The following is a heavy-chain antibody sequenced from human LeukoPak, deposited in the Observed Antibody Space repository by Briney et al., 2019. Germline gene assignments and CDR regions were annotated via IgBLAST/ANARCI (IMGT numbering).Heavy chain of an antibody. J-gene: IGHJ4*02. Sequence: SVKVSCKASGGTFSSYAISWVRQAPGQGLEWMGRILPIFGTANYEQKFQGRVTITTDESTSTAYVELSSLRSEDTAVYYCARATLPRTYYDSSGYYSYPFDYWGQGTLVTVSS. V-gene: IGHV1-69*05. CDR1: GGTFSSYA. CDR3: ARATLPRTYYDSSGYYSYPFDY. CDR2: ILPIFGTA. D-gene: IGHD3-22*01.